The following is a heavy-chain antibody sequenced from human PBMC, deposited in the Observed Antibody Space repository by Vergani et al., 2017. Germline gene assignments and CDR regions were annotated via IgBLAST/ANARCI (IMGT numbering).Heavy chain of an antibody. CDR1: GGSISSGDYY. J-gene: IGHJ6*02. V-gene: IGHV4-30-4*01. Sequence: QVQLQESGPGLVKPSQTLSLTCTVSGGSISSGDYYWRWIRQPPGKGLEWIGYIYYSGSTYYNPSLKSRVTISVDTSKNQFSLKLSSVTAADTAVYYCARDRKRVRGVDYGMNVWGQGTTVTVSS. D-gene: IGHD3-10*01. CDR2: IYYSGST. CDR3: ARDRKRVRGVDYGMNV.